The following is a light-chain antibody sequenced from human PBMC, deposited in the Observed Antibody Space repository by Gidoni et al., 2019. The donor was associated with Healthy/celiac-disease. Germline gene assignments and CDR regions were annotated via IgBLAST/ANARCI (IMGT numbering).Light chain of an antibody. CDR1: QSVSSY. CDR2: DAS. J-gene: IGKJ3*01. CDR3: QQRSSWPFT. V-gene: IGKV3-11*01. Sequence: EIVLTQSPATLSLSPGERATLSCRASQSVSSYLAWYQQKPGQAPRLLIYDASNRATGIPARCSGSASGTDFTLTISSLEPEDFAVYYCQQRSSWPFTFGPGTKVDIK.